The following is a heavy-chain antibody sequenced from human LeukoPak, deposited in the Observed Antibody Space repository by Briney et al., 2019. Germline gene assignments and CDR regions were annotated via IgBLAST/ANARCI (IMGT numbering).Heavy chain of an antibody. CDR2: ISSSSSYI. V-gene: IGHV3-21*01. J-gene: IGHJ3*02. Sequence: GGSLRLSCAASGFTFSSYSMNWVRQAPGKGLEWVSSISSSSSYIYYADSVKGRFTISRDNAKNSLYLQMNGLRAEDTAVYYCACTEYWELPDRDAFDIWGQGTMVTVSS. D-gene: IGHD1-26*01. CDR1: GFTFSSYS. CDR3: ACTEYWELPDRDAFDI.